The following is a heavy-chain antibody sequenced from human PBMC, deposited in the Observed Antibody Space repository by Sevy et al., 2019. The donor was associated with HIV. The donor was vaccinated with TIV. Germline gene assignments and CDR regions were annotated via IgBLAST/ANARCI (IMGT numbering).Heavy chain of an antibody. CDR3: ARDLEFYDYGDYGPAFMPDY. CDR2: MWVDGSNT. Sequence: GGSLRLSCAASGFTCSTYGMHWVRQAPGKGLEWVAVMWVDGSNTYYADSVKGRFTISRDIAKNTLHLQMNSLRAEDTAVYYCARDLEFYDYGDYGPAFMPDYWGQGTLVTVSS. CDR1: GFTCSTYG. J-gene: IGHJ4*02. V-gene: IGHV3-33*01. D-gene: IGHD4-17*01.